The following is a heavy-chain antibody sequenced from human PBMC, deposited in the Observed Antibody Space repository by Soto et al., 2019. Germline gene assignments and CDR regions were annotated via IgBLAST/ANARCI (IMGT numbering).Heavy chain of an antibody. CDR2: IHYSGST. D-gene: IGHD3-10*01. CDR1: RGSSSNDY. V-gene: IGHV4-59*08. Sequence: PSETLSLTCAVSRGSSSNDYWSWIRQPPGKGPEWIAFIHYSGSTNYNPSLKSRVTISVDTSKNQFSLKLSSVTAADTAVYYCARSRAYYYGSGSYPGWFDPWGQGTLVTVSS. J-gene: IGHJ5*02. CDR3: ARSRAYYYGSGSYPGWFDP.